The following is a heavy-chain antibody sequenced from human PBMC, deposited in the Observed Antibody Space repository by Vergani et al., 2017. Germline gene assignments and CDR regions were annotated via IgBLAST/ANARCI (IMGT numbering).Heavy chain of an antibody. V-gene: IGHV4-59*13. CDR3: ARRSGGYYSGGKVHPLRTAFDV. J-gene: IGHJ3*01. Sequence: QVQLEESGPGLVKPSETLSLTCTVSGGSFNTYYWSWIRQSPGKGLEWIWYIYSTGSTNYNPSLNSRVTMSVDTSKNQFSLKLRSVTAADTAVYFCARRSGGYYSGGKVHPLRTAFDVWGHGTVVTVSS. D-gene: IGHD2-15*01. CDR2: IYSTGST. CDR1: GGSFNTYY.